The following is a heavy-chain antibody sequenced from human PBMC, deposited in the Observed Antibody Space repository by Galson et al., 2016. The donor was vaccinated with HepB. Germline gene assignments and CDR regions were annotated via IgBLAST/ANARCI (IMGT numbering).Heavy chain of an antibody. CDR2: ISSGGDYI. CDR1: GFTFKTYS. D-gene: IGHD7-27*01. V-gene: IGHV3-21*04. CDR3: AKGISWGSVYGLDV. J-gene: IGHJ6*02. Sequence: SLRLSCAVSGFTFKTYSMNWIRQAPGKGLEWVSSISSGGDYIYYADSVNGRFTISRDNAKDSLFLQANSLRAEDTAIYYCAKGISWGSVYGLDVWGQGTTVTASS.